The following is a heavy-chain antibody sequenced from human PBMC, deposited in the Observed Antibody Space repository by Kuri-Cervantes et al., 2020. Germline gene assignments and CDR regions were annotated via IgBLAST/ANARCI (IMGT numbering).Heavy chain of an antibody. V-gene: IGHV3-30-3*01. CDR3: ARVRALGYSSGWYYTLLYDGMDV. CDR2: ISYDGSNK. J-gene: IGHJ6*02. D-gene: IGHD6-19*01. CDR1: GYTFSSYA. Sequence: GESLKISCAASGYTFSSYAMHWVRQAPGKGLEWVAVISYDGSNKYYAASVKGRFTISRDNSKNTLYLQMNSLRAEDTAVYYCARVRALGYSSGWYYTLLYDGMDVWGQGTTVTVSS.